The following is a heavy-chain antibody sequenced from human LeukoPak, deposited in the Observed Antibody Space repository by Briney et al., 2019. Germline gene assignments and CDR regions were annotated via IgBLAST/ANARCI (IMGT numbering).Heavy chain of an antibody. V-gene: IGHV3-21*04. CDR2: ISSSSSYI. Sequence: PGGSLRLSCAASGFTFSSYSMNWVRQAPGKGLEWVSSISSSSSYIYYADSVKGRFTISRDNAKNSLYLQMNSLRAEDTAVYYCAKVRRNSGSPNDAFDIWGQGTMVTVSS. CDR1: GFTFSSYS. J-gene: IGHJ3*02. CDR3: AKVRRNSGSPNDAFDI. D-gene: IGHD1-26*01.